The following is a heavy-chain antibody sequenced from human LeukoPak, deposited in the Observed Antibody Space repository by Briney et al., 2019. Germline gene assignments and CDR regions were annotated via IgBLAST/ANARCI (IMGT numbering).Heavy chain of an antibody. CDR2: ISGSGGST. CDR3: AKDLNGYGVNSGVFDY. D-gene: IGHD4-23*01. V-gene: IGHV3-23*01. CDR1: GFTFRSNA. J-gene: IGHJ4*02. Sequence: GGSLRLSCAASGFTFRSNAMNWVRQAPGKGLEWVSDISGSGGSTYSADSVKGRFTISRDNSKNSKNTLYLQMNSLRAEDTAVYYCAKDLNGYGVNSGVFDYWGQGTLVTVSS.